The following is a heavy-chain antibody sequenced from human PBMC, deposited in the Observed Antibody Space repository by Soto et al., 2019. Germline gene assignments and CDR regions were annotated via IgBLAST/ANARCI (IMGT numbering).Heavy chain of an antibody. D-gene: IGHD3-22*01. CDR1: GGTFSSYA. CDR2: IIPIFGTA. V-gene: IGHV1-69*13. J-gene: IGHJ5*02. CDR3: ARAVVPYYYDSSGPNGWFDP. Sequence: SVKVSCKASGGTFSSYAISWVRQAPGQGLEWMGGIIPIFGTANYAQKFQGRVTIAADESTSTAYMELSSLRSEDTAVYYCARAVVPYYYDSSGPNGWFDPWGQGTLVTVPQ.